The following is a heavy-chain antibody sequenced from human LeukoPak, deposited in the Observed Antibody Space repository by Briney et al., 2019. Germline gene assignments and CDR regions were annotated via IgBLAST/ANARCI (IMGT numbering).Heavy chain of an antibody. CDR2: IYNSGST. J-gene: IGHJ4*02. Sequence: SETLSLTCTVSGGSISSINSNYCSWIRQPPGKGLEWIGCIYNSGSTTYNPSLKSRVTISVDTSKNQFSLKLSSVTAADTAVYYCARQAGGNSGPFDYWGQGTVVTVSS. V-gene: IGHV4-59*08. CDR3: ARQAGGNSGPFDY. CDR1: GGSISSINSNY. D-gene: IGHD4-23*01.